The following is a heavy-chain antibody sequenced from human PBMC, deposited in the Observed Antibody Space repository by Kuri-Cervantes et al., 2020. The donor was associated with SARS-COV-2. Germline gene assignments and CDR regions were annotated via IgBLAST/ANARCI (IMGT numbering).Heavy chain of an antibody. D-gene: IGHD1-26*01. CDR2: ISGSGGSI. J-gene: IGHJ4*02. CDR1: GFPLSNYW. V-gene: IGHV3-23*01. CDR3: ATRSLDS. Sequence: ESLKIPCAASGFPLSNYWVHWVRQAPGKRLVWVSAISGSGGSIYYADSVKGRFTLSRDNYKHTLYLQMNRLRAEDTAGDYCATRSLDSWGQGTLVTVSS.